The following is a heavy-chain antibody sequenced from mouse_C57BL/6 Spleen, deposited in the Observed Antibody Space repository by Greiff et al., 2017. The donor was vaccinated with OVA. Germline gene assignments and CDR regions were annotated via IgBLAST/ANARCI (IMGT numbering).Heavy chain of an antibody. CDR1: GYTFTSYG. V-gene: IGHV1-81*01. Sequence: LQESGAELARPGASVKLSCKASGYTFTSYGISWVKQRTGQGLEWIGEIYPRSGNTYYNEKFKGKATLTADKSSSTAYMELRSLTSEDSAVYFCARFITTVVAKYFDVWGTGTTVTVSS. CDR3: ARFITTVVAKYFDV. D-gene: IGHD1-1*01. CDR2: IYPRSGNT. J-gene: IGHJ1*03.